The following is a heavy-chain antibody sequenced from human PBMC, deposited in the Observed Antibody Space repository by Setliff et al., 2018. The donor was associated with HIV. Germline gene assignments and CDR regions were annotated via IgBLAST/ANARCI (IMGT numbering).Heavy chain of an antibody. J-gene: IGHJ4*02. CDR2: INHSGST. CDR1: GGSFSGHY. Sequence: KASETLSLTCAVYGGSFSGHYWSWIRQPPGKGLEWIGEINHSGSTYYNPSLKSRVTISVDTSKNQFSLRLSSVTAADTAVYSCAREVAFGVVIWGQGTLVTVSS. CDR3: AREVAFGVVI. D-gene: IGHD3-3*01. V-gene: IGHV4-34*01.